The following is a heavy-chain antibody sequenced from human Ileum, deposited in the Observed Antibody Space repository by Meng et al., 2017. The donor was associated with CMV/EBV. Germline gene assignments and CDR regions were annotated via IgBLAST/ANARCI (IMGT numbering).Heavy chain of an antibody. CDR3: ARVSRRSFDY. Sequence: EPGPAFVGPSESSAAPSLASCDSVATGRYDWCWIRQPPGKKLQGSAELIHIAGSNNYTPLKRRLSILVDTSMIQFSLSLRSVPAADRAVYHCARVSRRSFDYWGQGTLVTVSS. CDR2: LIHIAGS. V-gene: IGHV4-61*01. J-gene: IGHJ4*02. CDR1: CDSVATGRYD.